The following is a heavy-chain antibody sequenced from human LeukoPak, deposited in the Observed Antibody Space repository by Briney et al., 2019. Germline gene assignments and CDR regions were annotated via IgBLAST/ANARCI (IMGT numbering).Heavy chain of an antibody. Sequence: GVSVKVSCKASGGTFSSYAISWVRQAPGQGLEWMGRIIPILGIANYAQKFQGRVTITADKSTSTAYMELSSLRSEDTAVYYCARDRDSSGWYVDYWGQGTLVTVSS. D-gene: IGHD6-19*01. V-gene: IGHV1-69*04. CDR2: IIPILGIA. CDR1: GGTFSSYA. CDR3: ARDRDSSGWYVDY. J-gene: IGHJ4*02.